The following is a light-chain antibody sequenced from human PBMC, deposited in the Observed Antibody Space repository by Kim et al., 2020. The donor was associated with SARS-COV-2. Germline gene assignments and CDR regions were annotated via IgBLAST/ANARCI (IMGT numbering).Light chain of an antibody. CDR1: QGISSY. CDR3: QQYYSYPSP. CDR2: AAS. Sequence: ASTGDRVTITCRASQGISSYLAWYQQKPGKAPKLLIYAASTLQSGVPSRFSGSGSGTDFTLTISCLQSEDFATYYCQQYYSYPSPFGQGTRLEIK. J-gene: IGKJ5*01. V-gene: IGKV1-8*01.